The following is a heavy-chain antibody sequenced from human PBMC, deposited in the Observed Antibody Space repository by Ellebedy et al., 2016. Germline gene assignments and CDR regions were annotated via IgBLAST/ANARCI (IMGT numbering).Heavy chain of an antibody. J-gene: IGHJ4*02. V-gene: IGHV3-7*01. D-gene: IGHD2-2*01. Sequence: GGSLRLSCAASGFTLSSFWMSWVRQAPGKGLEWVVNVKEDGSDKYYVDSVKGRFTISRDNAKNSLSLQMNSLRAEDTAVYYCARGRVAMTWGQGTLVTVSS. CDR2: VKEDGSDK. CDR1: GFTLSSFW. CDR3: ARGRVAMT.